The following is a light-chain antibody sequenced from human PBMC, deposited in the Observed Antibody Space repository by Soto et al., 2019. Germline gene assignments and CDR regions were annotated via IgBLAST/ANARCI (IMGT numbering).Light chain of an antibody. Sequence: DIQMTQSPSSLSASVGDRVTITCRASQSISSYLNWYQQKPVKAPKLLIYAASSLQSGVPSRFSGSGSGTDFTLTISSLQPEDFATYYCQQSYSTPRTFGGGTKV. CDR1: QSISSY. J-gene: IGKJ4*01. CDR2: AAS. CDR3: QQSYSTPRT. V-gene: IGKV1-39*01.